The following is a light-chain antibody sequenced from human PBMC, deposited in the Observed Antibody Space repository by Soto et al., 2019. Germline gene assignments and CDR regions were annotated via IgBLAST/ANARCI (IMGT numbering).Light chain of an antibody. V-gene: IGKV4-1*01. CDR3: QQYRTIPLT. Sequence: DIVMTQSPDSLAVSLGERATINCTSSQTIFHTSTNTNHLAWYQQKSGQPPKLLVSWASSRESGVPDRFSGSGSGTDFTLTISSLQAEDVAVYFCQQYRTIPLTFGPGTKVDIK. J-gene: IGKJ3*01. CDR2: WAS. CDR1: QTIFHTSTNTNH.